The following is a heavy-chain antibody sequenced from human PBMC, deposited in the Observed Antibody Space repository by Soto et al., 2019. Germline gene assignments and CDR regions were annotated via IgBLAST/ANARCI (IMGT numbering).Heavy chain of an antibody. D-gene: IGHD6-13*01. CDR2: ISGGGGTT. Sequence: EVQLLESGGGLVQPEGSLRLSCAASGFTFSTYAMSWVRQAPGKGLEWVSGISGGGGTTYYADSVKGRFTISRENSKNTVYMQVNSLRAEDTAVYYCAKGQAGAGTISRYFQDWGQGTLVTVSS. CDR3: AKGQAGAGTISRYFQD. CDR1: GFTFSTYA. J-gene: IGHJ1*01. V-gene: IGHV3-23*01.